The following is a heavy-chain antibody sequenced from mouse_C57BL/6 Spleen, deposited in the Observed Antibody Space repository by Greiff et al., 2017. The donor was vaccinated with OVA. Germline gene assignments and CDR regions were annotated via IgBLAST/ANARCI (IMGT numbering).Heavy chain of an antibody. CDR3: AREFDYDEGYAMDY. CDR2: ISYDGSN. CDR1: GYSITSGYY. D-gene: IGHD2-4*01. J-gene: IGHJ4*01. Sequence: VQLKESGPGLVKPSQSLSLTCSVTGYSITSGYYWNWIRQFPGNKLEWMGYISYDGSNNYNPSLKNRISITRDTSKNQFFLKLNSVTTEDTATYYCAREFDYDEGYAMDYWGQGTSVTVSS. V-gene: IGHV3-6*01.